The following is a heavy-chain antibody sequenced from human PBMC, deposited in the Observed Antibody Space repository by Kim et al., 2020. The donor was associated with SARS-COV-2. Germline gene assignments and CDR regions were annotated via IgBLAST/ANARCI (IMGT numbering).Heavy chain of an antibody. Sequence: SETLSLTCAVSGGSISSSNWWSWVRQPPGKGLEWIGEIYHSGSTNYNPSLKSRVTISVDKSKNQFSLKLSSVTAADTAVYYCARDDSYGYKGYFDYWGQGTLVTVSS. V-gene: IGHV4-4*02. CDR3: ARDDSYGYKGYFDY. J-gene: IGHJ4*02. CDR2: IYHSGST. CDR1: GGSISSSNW. D-gene: IGHD5-18*01.